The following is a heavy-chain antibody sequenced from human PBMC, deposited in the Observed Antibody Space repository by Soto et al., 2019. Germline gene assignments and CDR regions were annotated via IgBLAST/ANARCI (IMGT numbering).Heavy chain of an antibody. J-gene: IGHJ4*02. Sequence: QVQLQESGPGLVKPSGTLSLTCAVSGGSISSSNWWSWVRQPPGKGLEWIGEIYHSGSTNYNPSLKRRVTISLDKSNNQFSLKLSSVTAADTAVYYCASSGKKTGPDFDYWGQGTLVTVSS. V-gene: IGHV4-4*02. CDR1: GGSISSSNW. CDR2: IYHSGST. CDR3: ASSGKKTGPDFDY. D-gene: IGHD3-10*01.